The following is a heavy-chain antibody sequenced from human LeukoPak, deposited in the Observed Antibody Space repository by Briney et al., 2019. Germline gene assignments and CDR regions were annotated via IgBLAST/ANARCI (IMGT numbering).Heavy chain of an antibody. CDR1: GFTFSMYA. CDR3: ARAAAGTYWFDP. V-gene: IGHV3-21*01. CDR2: ISSSSSYI. J-gene: IGHJ5*02. Sequence: GGSLRLSCAASGFTFSMYAMSWVRQAPGKGLEWVSSISSSSSYIYYADSVKGRFTISRDNAKNSLYLQMNSLRAEDTAVYYCARAAAGTYWFDPWGQGTLVTVSS. D-gene: IGHD6-13*01.